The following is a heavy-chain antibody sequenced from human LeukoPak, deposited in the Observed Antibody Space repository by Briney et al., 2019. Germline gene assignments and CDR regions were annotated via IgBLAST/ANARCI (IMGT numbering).Heavy chain of an antibody. V-gene: IGHV3-30*04. Sequence: PGGSLRLSCAASGFTFSSYAMHWVRQAPGKGLEWVAVISYDGSNKYYAGSVKGRFTISRDNSKNTLYLQMNSLRAEDTAVYYCARGPDGSGSYTEFRSQYFDYWGQGTLVTVSS. CDR2: ISYDGSNK. CDR1: GFTFSSYA. CDR3: ARGPDGSGSYTEFRSQYFDY. J-gene: IGHJ4*02. D-gene: IGHD3-10*01.